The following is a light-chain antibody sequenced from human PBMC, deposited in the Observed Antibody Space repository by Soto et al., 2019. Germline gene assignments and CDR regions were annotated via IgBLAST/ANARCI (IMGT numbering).Light chain of an antibody. CDR3: PQWSSVPKT. J-gene: IGKJ1*01. V-gene: IGKV4-1*01. CDR1: QSVIYSSNNKNY. Sequence: DIVMTQSPDSLAVSLGERATINCKSSQSVIYSSNNKNYLAWYQQKPGQPPKLLIYWASTRESGVPDRFSGSGSGTDFTLTISSLQAEDVAVYYCPQWSSVPKTFGQGTKVEIK. CDR2: WAS.